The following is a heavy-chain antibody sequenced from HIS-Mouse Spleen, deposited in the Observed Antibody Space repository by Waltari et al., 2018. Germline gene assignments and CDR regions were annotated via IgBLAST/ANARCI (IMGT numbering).Heavy chain of an antibody. V-gene: IGHV4-30-2*01. CDR2: SYHSASN. D-gene: IGHD7-27*01. CDR3: ASPQTGDRGWYFEI. Sequence: QLQLQESGSGLVKPSQTLSLTCAVSGGSISSGGYSWSWLRQPPEKRREWIGYSYHSASNFYNPTLKGRVTLAVDRSKNQFSLMLSYVTAADTSVYYCASPQTGDRGWYFEIWGRGTLVTVSS. J-gene: IGHJ2*01. CDR1: GGSISSGGYS.